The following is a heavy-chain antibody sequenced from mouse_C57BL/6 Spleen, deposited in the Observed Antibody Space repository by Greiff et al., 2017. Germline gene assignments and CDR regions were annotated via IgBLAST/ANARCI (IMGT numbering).Heavy chain of an antibody. CDR2: ISYDGSN. Sequence: LMESGPGLVKPSPSLSLTCSVTGYSITSGYYWNWIRQFPGNKLEWMGYISYDGSNNYNPSLKNRISITRDTSKNQFFLKLNSVTTEDTATYYCARGRLSYAMDYWGQGTSVTVSS. CDR3: ARGRLSYAMDY. V-gene: IGHV3-6*01. CDR1: GYSITSGYY. J-gene: IGHJ4*01.